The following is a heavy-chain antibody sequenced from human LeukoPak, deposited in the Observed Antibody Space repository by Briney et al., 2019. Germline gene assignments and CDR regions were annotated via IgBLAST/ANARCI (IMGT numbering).Heavy chain of an antibody. D-gene: IGHD1-14*01. V-gene: IGHV3-7*01. J-gene: IGHJ6*03. CDR3: ARTPPLTQPYYYYYMDV. CDR2: IKQDGSEK. CDR1: GITFSSYG. Sequence: GGTLRLSCAASGITFSSYGMSWVRQAPGKGLEWMANIKQDGSEKYYVDSVKGRFTISRDNVKNSLYLQMNSLRAEDTAVYYCARTPPLTQPYYYYYMDVWGKGTTVTISS.